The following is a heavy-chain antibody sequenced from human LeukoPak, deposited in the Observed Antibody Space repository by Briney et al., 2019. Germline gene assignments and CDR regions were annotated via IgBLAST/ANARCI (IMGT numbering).Heavy chain of an antibody. Sequence: SETLSLTCTVSGGSISSSSYYWGWIRQPPGKGLEWIGSIYYSGSTYYNPSLKSRVTISVDTSKNQFSLKLSSVTAADTAVYYCARGKVGRIAYYYDSSGYSNWFDPWGQGTLVTVSP. J-gene: IGHJ5*02. D-gene: IGHD3-22*01. CDR1: GGSISSSSYY. V-gene: IGHV4-39*07. CDR2: IYYSGST. CDR3: ARGKVGRIAYYYDSSGYSNWFDP.